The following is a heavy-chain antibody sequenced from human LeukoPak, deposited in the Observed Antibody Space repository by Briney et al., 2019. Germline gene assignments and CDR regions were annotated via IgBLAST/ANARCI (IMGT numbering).Heavy chain of an antibody. D-gene: IGHD6-13*01. CDR2: IYYRGST. Sequence: PSETLSLTCTVSGGSISSGDYYWSWIRQPPGKGLEWIGYIYYRGSTYYNPSLKSRVTISVDTSKNQFSLKLSSVTAADTAVYYCARQNVRSSSPGYYYYYMDVWGKGTTVTVSS. CDR1: GGSISSGDYY. J-gene: IGHJ6*03. CDR3: ARQNVRSSSPGYYYYYMDV. V-gene: IGHV4-30-4*08.